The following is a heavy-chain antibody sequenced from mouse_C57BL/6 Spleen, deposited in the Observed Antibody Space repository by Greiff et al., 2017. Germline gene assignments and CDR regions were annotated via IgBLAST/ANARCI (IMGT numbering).Heavy chain of an antibody. J-gene: IGHJ2*01. CDR2: IYPGDGDT. Sequence: QVQLKQSGPELVKPGASVKISCKASGYAFSSSWMNWVKQRPGKGLEWIGRIYPGDGDTNYNGKFKGKATLTADKSSSTAYMQLSSLTSEDSAVYFCAREDYYGSRTGYFDYWGQGTTLTVSS. V-gene: IGHV1-82*01. CDR3: AREDYYGSRTGYFDY. CDR1: GYAFSSSW. D-gene: IGHD1-1*01.